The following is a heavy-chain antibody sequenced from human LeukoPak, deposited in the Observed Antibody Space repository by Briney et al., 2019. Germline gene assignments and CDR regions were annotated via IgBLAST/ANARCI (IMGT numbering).Heavy chain of an antibody. J-gene: IGHJ4*02. Sequence: SETLSLTCTVSGGSISSSSYYWGWIRQPPGKGLEWIGSIYYSGSTYYNPSLKSRVTISVDTSKNQFSLKLSSVTAADTAVYYCARADEMATITHAFDYWGQGTLVTVSS. CDR3: ARADEMATITHAFDY. CDR2: IYYSGST. CDR1: GGSISSSSYY. D-gene: IGHD5-24*01. V-gene: IGHV4-39*07.